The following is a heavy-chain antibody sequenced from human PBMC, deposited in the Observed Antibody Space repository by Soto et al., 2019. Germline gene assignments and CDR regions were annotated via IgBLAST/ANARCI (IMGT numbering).Heavy chain of an antibody. D-gene: IGHD3-16*01. CDR3: AKFRGPSYSYYYMDV. J-gene: IGHJ6*03. CDR1: GFTFGAYA. V-gene: IGHV3-23*01. Sequence: GGSLRLSCAASGFTFGAYAMKWLRQAPGRGLECVSFISGSGRTTYYADSVKGRFTVSRDNSKNTMYLQMNSLRAEDTALYYCAKFRGPSYSYYYMDVWGKGTTVTVSS. CDR2: ISGSGRTT.